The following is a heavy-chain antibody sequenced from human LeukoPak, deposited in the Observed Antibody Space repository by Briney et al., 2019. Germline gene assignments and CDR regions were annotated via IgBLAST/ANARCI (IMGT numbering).Heavy chain of an antibody. CDR2: IKGDGSHT. CDR3: VRDWDHFDFDS. CDR1: GFPFINYW. J-gene: IGHJ5*01. V-gene: IGHV3-74*01. D-gene: IGHD3-9*01. Sequence: GGSLLLSCAASGFPFINYWLHWVRQAPGKGLVWVSRIKGDGSHTIYADSVKGRFTISRDNAKNTLYLQMRSLRAEDTAVYYCVRDWDHFDFDSWGQGTLVTVSS.